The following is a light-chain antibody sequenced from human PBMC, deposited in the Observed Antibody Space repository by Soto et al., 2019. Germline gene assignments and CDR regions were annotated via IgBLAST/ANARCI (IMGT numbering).Light chain of an antibody. CDR2: EVR. V-gene: IGLV2-14*01. CDR3: SSYTSRDPLGV. Sequence: QSALTQPASVSGSLGQSITISCTGTSSDVGGYDYVSWYQQHPGKAPKLIIYEVRNRPSGVSNRFSGAKSGNRASLTISGLQAEDEAEYHCSSYTSRDPLGVFGGGTKVTVL. CDR1: SSDVGGYDY. J-gene: IGLJ3*02.